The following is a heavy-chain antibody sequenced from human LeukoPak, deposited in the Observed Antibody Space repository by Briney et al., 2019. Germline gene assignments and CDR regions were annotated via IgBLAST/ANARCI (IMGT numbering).Heavy chain of an antibody. CDR2: IYYSGST. V-gene: IGHV4-59*01. CDR1: GGSISSYY. CDR3: ARETPYGSGSYPSDY. D-gene: IGHD3-10*01. Sequence: SETLSLTCTVSGGSISSYYWSWLRQPPGKGLEWIGYIYYSGSTNYNPSLKSRVTISVDTSKNQFSLKLSSVTAADTAVYYCARETPYGSGSYPSDYWGQGILVTVSS. J-gene: IGHJ4*02.